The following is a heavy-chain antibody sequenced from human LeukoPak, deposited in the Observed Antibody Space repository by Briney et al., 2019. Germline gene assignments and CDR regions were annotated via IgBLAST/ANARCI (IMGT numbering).Heavy chain of an antibody. CDR1: GYTFTGYY. Sequence: ASVKVSCKASGYTFTGYYMHWVRQAPGQGLEWMGLINPNSGGTNYAQKFQGRVTMTRDTSISTAYMELSRLRSDDTAVYYCARSGSSWYYFDYWGQGTLVTVSS. CDR2: INPNSGGT. CDR3: ARSGSSWYYFDY. V-gene: IGHV1-2*02. J-gene: IGHJ4*02. D-gene: IGHD6-13*01.